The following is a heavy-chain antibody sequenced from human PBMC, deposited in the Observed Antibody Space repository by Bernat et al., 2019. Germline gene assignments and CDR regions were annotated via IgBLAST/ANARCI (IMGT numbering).Heavy chain of an antibody. CDR3: ARGGLTTVTTGDWFDP. D-gene: IGHD4-4*01. CDR1: GGSISSGGYY. J-gene: IGHJ5*02. V-gene: IGHV4-31*03. CDR2: IYYSGST. Sequence: QVQLQESGPGLVKPSQTLSLTCTVSGGSISSGGYYWSWIRQPPGKGLEWIGYIYYSGSTYYNPSLKSRVTISVDTSKNQFSLKLNSVTAADTAVYYCARGGLTTVTTGDWFDPWGQGTLVTVSS.